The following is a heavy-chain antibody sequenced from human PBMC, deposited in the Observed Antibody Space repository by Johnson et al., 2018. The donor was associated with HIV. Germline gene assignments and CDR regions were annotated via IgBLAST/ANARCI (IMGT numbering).Heavy chain of an antibody. CDR2: ISYDGSNK. J-gene: IGHJ3*02. CDR1: GFTFSSYA. D-gene: IGHD5-18*01. CDR3: ARVEQQLLLRGACDI. V-gene: IGHV3-30-3*01. Sequence: QMQLVESGGGVVQPGRSLRLSCAASGFTFSSYAMHWVRQAPGKGLEWVAVISYDGSNKYYADSVKGRFTISRDNSKNRLYLQMNSLRAEDTAGYYCARVEQQLLLRGACDIWCQGTMVTVSS.